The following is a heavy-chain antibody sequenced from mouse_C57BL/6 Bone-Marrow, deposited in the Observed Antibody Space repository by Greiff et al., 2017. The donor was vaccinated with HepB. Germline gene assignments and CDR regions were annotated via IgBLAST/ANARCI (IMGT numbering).Heavy chain of an antibody. CDR3: ARHTTVVATRYFDV. J-gene: IGHJ1*03. CDR2: INPSNGGT. D-gene: IGHD1-1*01. CDR1: GYNFTSYW. V-gene: IGHV1-53*01. Sequence: QVQLQQPGTELVKPGASVKLSCKASGYNFTSYWMHWVKQRPGQGLEWIGNINPSNGGTNYNEKFKSKATLTVDKSSSTAYMQLSSLTSEDSAVYYCARHTTVVATRYFDVWGTGTTVTVSS.